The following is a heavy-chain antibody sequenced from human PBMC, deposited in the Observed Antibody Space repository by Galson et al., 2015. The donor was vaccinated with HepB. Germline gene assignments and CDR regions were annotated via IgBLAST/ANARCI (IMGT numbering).Heavy chain of an antibody. Sequence: SLRLSCAASGFTFSSYSMNWVRQAPGKGLEWVSYISSSSSTIYYADSVKGRFTISRDNAKNSLYLQMNSLRAEDTAVYYCASREAAGTRDYLRILEYYYYGMDVWGQGTTVTVSS. CDR1: GFTFSSYS. V-gene: IGHV3-48*01. CDR2: ISSSSSTI. D-gene: IGHD6-13*01. J-gene: IGHJ6*02. CDR3: ASREAAGTRDYLRILEYYYYGMDV.